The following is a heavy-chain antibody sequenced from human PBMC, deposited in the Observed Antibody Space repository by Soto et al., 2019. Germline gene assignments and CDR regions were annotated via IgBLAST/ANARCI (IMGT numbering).Heavy chain of an antibody. V-gene: IGHV3-66*01. CDR3: AAYSHKGY. J-gene: IGHJ4*02. Sequence: EEQLVESGGDLVQPGGSLRLSCAASGFTVSNNYMSWVRQAPGKGLEWVSLIYSGGSTYYADSVKGRFTISRDSSKNTLSLQMNSLTAEDTAMYYSAAYSHKGYWGQGTLGTVSS. D-gene: IGHD3-16*01. CDR2: IYSGGST. CDR1: GFTVSNNY.